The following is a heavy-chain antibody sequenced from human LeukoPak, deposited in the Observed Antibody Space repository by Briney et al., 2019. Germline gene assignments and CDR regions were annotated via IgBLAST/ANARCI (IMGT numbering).Heavy chain of an antibody. V-gene: IGHV3-48*03. CDR1: GFTFSSYE. Sequence: GGSLRLSCAASGFTFSSYEMNWVRQAPGKGLEWVSYNSSSGSTIYYADSVKGRFTISRDNAKNSLYLQMNSLRAEDTAVYYCARGIVRFDYWGQGTLVTVSS. CDR3: ARGIVRFDY. D-gene: IGHD2/OR15-2a*01. CDR2: NSSSGSTI. J-gene: IGHJ4*02.